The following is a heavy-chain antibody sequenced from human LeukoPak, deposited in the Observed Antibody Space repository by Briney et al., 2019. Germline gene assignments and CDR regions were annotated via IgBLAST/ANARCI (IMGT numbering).Heavy chain of an antibody. V-gene: IGHV3-15*01. J-gene: IGHJ6*02. Sequence: GGSLRLSCAASGFTFSNAWMSWVRQAPGKGLEWVGRIKSKTDGGTTDYAAPVKGRFTISRDDSKNTLYLRMNSLKTEDTAVYYCTTDMYYDFWSGYDRARYYYYGMDVWGQGTTVTVSS. CDR3: TTDMYYDFWSGYDRARYYYYGMDV. D-gene: IGHD3-3*01. CDR1: GFTFSNAW. CDR2: IKSKTDGGTT.